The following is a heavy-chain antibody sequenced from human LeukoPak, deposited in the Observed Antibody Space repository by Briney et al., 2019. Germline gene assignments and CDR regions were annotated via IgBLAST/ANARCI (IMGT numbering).Heavy chain of an antibody. CDR2: INHSGST. D-gene: IGHD1-14*01. V-gene: IGHV4-34*01. J-gene: IGHJ3*02. CDR3: ARRGNNQSKYPRAFDI. CDR1: GGSFSGYY. Sequence: TPSETLSLTCAVYGGSFSGYYWSWIRQPPGKGLEWIGEINHSGSTNYNPSLKSRVTISVDTSKNQFSLKLSSVTAADTAVYYCARRGNNQSKYPRAFDIWGQGTMVTVSS.